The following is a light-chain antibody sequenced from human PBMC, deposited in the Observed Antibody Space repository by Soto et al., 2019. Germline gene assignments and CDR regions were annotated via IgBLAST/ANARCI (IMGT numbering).Light chain of an antibody. CDR1: ETVASNY. CDR2: GAS. J-gene: IGKJ1*01. CDR3: HQYGRSPWT. Sequence: EIVLTQSPGPLSLSPGERATLSCRASETVASNYLAWYQHKPGQAPRLLFFGASNRATGIPDRFSGSGSGTDFTLTISRLEPEDFAVYYCHQYGRSPWTLGQGTKVDIK. V-gene: IGKV3-20*01.